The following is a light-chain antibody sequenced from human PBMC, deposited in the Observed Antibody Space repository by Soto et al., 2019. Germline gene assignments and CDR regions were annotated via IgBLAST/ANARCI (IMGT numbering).Light chain of an antibody. V-gene: IGLV2-11*01. CDR2: DVT. CDR1: TNDVGNYNY. J-gene: IGLJ1*01. Sequence: QSALTQPRSVSGSPGQSVTISCTGTTNDVGNYNYVSWYQQHPSKAPKLMIYDVTKRPSGVPDRFSGSKSGNTASLTISGLQAEDDADYYCCSYAGSYSYVFGTGTKVTVL. CDR3: CSYAGSYSYV.